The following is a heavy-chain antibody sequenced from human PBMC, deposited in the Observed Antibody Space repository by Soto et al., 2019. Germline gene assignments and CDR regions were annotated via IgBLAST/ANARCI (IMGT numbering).Heavy chain of an antibody. D-gene: IGHD3-3*01. CDR3: ARDDASGYPYYYYGMDV. CDR1: GGSISSGDYY. CDR2: IYYSGST. V-gene: IGHV4-30-4*01. J-gene: IGHJ6*02. Sequence: QVQLQESGPGLVKPSQTLSLTCTVSGGSISSGDYYWSWIRQPPGKGLEWIGYIYYSGSTYYNPSLKSRVTIALDPSKNQFSLKLSSVTAADTAVYYCARDDASGYPYYYYGMDVWGQGTTVTVSS.